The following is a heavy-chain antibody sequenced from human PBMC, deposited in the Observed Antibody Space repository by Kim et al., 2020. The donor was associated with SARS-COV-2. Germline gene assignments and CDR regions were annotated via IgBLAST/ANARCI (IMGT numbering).Heavy chain of an antibody. CDR3: ALTILLGA. J-gene: IGHJ5*02. CDR1: GITFSTYW. V-gene: IGHV3-7*03. D-gene: IGHD2-21*01. Sequence: GGSLRLSCAGSGITFSTYWMSWVRQAPGKGLEWVANIKQDGSETHYVDSVKGRFSVSRDNAKNSLHLQMNSLRVEDTAVYYCALTILLGAWGQGTLVTVSS. CDR2: IKQDGSET.